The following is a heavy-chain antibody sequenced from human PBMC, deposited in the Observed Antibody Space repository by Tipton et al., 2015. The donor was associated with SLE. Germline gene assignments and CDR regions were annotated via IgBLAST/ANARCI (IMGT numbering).Heavy chain of an antibody. V-gene: IGHV4-38-2*01. CDR1: GYSISCDYY. Sequence: TLSLTCAVSGYSISCDYYWGWVRQPPGKGLEWLASIYHSGNNFYNPSLKRRVTMLIDTSKNQFSLKLSTVTAADTAVYYCARQVAQGTWAFDYWGQGTLVTVSS. J-gene: IGHJ4*02. D-gene: IGHD5-12*01. CDR3: ARQVAQGTWAFDY. CDR2: IYHSGNN.